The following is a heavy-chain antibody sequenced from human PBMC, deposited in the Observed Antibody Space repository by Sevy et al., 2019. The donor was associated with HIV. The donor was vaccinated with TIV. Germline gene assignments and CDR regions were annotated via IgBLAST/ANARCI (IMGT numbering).Heavy chain of an antibody. V-gene: IGHV3-43D*04. CDR3: ARGYDYNNPYFFDY. CDR2: INRYGDAT. J-gene: IGHJ4*02. Sequence: GGSLRLSCAASGFTFDVYAMHWVRQVPGKGLEWVSLINRYGDATYYADSVKGRLTISRDNSEDSLYMQMNSLRVEDTALYYCARGYDYNNPYFFDYWGQGTLVTVSS. CDR1: GFTFDVYA. D-gene: IGHD4-4*01.